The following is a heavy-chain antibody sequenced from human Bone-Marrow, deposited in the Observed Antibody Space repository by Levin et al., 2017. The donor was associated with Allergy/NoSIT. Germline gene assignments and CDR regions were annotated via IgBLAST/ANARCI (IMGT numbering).Heavy chain of an antibody. CDR2: ISANNGNT. Sequence: GESLKISCKASDYTLITYAITWVRQAPGQGLEWMGWISANNGNTDYAQKVQGRVTMTTDTSTSTAYMELTSLRSDDTAVYYCARVLAGFRREGFYGLDVWGQGTAVTVSS. V-gene: IGHV1-18*01. D-gene: IGHD1-26*01. CDR3: ARVLAGFRREGFYGLDV. J-gene: IGHJ6*02. CDR1: DYTLITYA.